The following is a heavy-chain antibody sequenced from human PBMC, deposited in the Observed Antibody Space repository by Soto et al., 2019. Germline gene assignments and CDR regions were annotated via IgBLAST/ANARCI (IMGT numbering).Heavy chain of an antibody. CDR1: GYSFPSYA. CDR3: VTGEQSCSGVSCPYGMDV. D-gene: IGHD2-15*01. V-gene: IGHV1-18*03. CDR2: ISPYNSHT. J-gene: IGHJ6*02. Sequence: QVQLVQSGAEVKKPGASVKVSCKDSGYSFPSYAFTWVRQAPGQGLEWMGWISPYNSHTNYAQRFQGRVTMSTDTPTSTAYMELRSLRYDDMAVYYCVTGEQSCSGVSCPYGMDVWAKGPRSPSP.